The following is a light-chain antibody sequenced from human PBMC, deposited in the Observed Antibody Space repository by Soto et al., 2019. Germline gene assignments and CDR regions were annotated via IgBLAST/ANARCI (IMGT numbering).Light chain of an antibody. CDR1: QSVSSN. CDR3: QQRSNWPPIT. V-gene: IGKV3-11*01. CDR2: DAS. J-gene: IGKJ5*01. Sequence: EIVMRQSPSPLSVSPGERATLSCSASQSVSSNLAWYQQKPGQAPRLLIYDASNRATGIPARFSGSGSGTDFTLTISSLEPEDFAVYYCQQRSNWPPITFGQGTRLEIK.